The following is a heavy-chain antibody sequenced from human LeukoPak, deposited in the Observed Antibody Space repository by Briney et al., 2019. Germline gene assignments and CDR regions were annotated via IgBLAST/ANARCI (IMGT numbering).Heavy chain of an antibody. J-gene: IGHJ3*02. Sequence: GGSLRLSCAASGFTFSSYGMHWVRQAPGKGLEWVAVISYDGSNKYYADSVKGRFTISRDNSKNTLYLQMNSLRAEDTAVYYCARSHTPVRLGAFDIWGQGTMVTVSS. CDR2: ISYDGSNK. D-gene: IGHD3-16*01. CDR1: GFTFSSYG. V-gene: IGHV3-30*03. CDR3: ARSHTPVRLGAFDI.